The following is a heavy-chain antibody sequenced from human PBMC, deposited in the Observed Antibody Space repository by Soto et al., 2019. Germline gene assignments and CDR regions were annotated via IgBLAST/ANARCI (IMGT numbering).Heavy chain of an antibody. CDR3: AREGGSSGYYN. D-gene: IGHD3-22*01. CDR1: RGSIRCCDGY. J-gene: IGHJ4*02. CDR2: IYYSGST. Sequence: SETLSLTCTVTRGSIRCCDGYWSWIRQPPGKGLEWIGYIYYSGSTYYNPSLKSRVTISLDTSKSQFSLKLSSVTAADTAVYYCAREGGSSGYYNWGQGTLVTVSS. V-gene: IGHV4-30-4*01.